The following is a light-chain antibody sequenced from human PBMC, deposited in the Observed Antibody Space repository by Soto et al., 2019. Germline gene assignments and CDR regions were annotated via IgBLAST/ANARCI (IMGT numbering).Light chain of an antibody. V-gene: IGKV3-15*01. J-gene: IGKJ2*01. CDR3: LQHKSCPFT. CDR2: AAS. Sequence: EIVMTQSPATLSVSPGERATLSCRASQSVSSSLAWFQQKPGQAPRLLIYAASARATGIAARLSGSGSGTEFTLTISSLQSEDFAVYYCLQHKSCPFTFGQGTKLELK. CDR1: QSVSSS.